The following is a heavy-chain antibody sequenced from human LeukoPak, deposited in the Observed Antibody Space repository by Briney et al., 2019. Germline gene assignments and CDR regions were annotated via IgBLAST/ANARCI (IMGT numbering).Heavy chain of an antibody. CDR2: IYYSGST. CDR1: GGSISSYY. V-gene: IGHV4-59*01. D-gene: IGHD1-26*01. CDR3: ARVTRGSYRYFDY. Sequence: SETLSLTCTVSGGSISSYYWSWIRQPPGKGLEWIGYIYYSGSTNYNPSLKSRVTISVDTSKNQFSLKLSSVTAADTAVYYCARVTRGSYRYFDYWGQGTLVTVSS. J-gene: IGHJ4*02.